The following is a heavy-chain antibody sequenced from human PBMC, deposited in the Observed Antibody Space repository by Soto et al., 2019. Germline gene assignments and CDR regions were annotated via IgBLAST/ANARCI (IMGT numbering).Heavy chain of an antibody. CDR1: GASLSDNY. CDR2: INHSGKT. V-gene: IGHV4-34*01. Sequence: KTSETMSLTCAVYGASLSDNYCNWLRQPPGKGLEWIGEINHSGKTNYNPSLRSRVTISIDTSKNQLSLNLRSVSDEYTAVYYCARGRVEFDAGGQGTPVTVSS. J-gene: IGHJ5*02. CDR3: ARGRVEFDA.